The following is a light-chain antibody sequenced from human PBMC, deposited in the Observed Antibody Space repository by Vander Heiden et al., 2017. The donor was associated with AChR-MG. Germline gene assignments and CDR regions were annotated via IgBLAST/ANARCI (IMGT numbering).Light chain of an antibody. CDR2: AAS. CDR3: QKDDDWPPET. Sequence: ELVMTQSPATLSVSPGEPATLSCRASQSVRRDLAVYQQSLSQTPSLLVYAASNSVTHVPARFSGSGYGTEVTIPSRSLPSEDSAVDFCQKDDDWPPETFGQGTRV. CDR1: QSVRRD. J-gene: IGKJ1*01. V-gene: IGKV3-15*01.